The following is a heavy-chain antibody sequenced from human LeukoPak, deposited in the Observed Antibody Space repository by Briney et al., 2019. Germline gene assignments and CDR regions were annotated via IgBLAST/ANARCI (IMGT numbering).Heavy chain of an antibody. Sequence: ASLKVSCKASGYRFTSYGISWVRQAPGQGLEWMVWINPDSGGTNYAQKFQGRVTMTIDTSITTAYLELTRLTSDDTAVYYCARGEGSSIDYWGQGTLVSVSS. D-gene: IGHD6-13*01. CDR3: ARGEGSSIDY. J-gene: IGHJ4*02. V-gene: IGHV1-2*02. CDR2: INPDSGGT. CDR1: GYRFTSYG.